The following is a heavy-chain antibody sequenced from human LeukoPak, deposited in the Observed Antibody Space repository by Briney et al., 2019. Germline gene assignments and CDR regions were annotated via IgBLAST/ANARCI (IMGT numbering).Heavy chain of an antibody. CDR1: GFTFSSYS. J-gene: IGHJ4*02. D-gene: IGHD1-7*01. Sequence: PGGSLRLSCAASGFTFSSYSMHWVRQAPGKGLEWVSSISSSGSYIYHADSVKGRFTISRDNAKNSLYLQMNSLRAEDTAVYYCARGPRGRGNLYYWGQGTLVTVSS. V-gene: IGHV3-21*01. CDR2: ISSSGSYI. CDR3: ARGPRGRGNLYY.